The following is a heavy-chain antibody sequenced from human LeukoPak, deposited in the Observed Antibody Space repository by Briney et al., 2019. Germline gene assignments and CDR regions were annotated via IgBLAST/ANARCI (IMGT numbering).Heavy chain of an antibody. V-gene: IGHV4-59*01. D-gene: IGHD6-6*01. CDR1: GGSISTYY. CDR3: ARGGAAHLHFQN. Sequence: SETLSLTCTVSGGSISTYYWNWIRQPPGKGLEWIGYIYHSGSTNYNPSLQSRVTISVDTSKNQFSLNLYSVTAADTAVYYCARGGAAHLHFQNWGQGTLVTVSS. CDR2: IYHSGST. J-gene: IGHJ1*01.